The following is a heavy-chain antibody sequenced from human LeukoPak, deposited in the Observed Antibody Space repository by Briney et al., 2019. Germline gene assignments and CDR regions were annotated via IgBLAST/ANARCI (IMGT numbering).Heavy chain of an antibody. J-gene: IGHJ6*03. V-gene: IGHV3-74*01. CDR2: VSPDGNLA. CDR1: GFTLSSSW. Sequence: GGSLRLSCAGSGFTLSSSWMHWVRQAPGKGPVWVAHVSPDGNLANYADSVKGRFIISRDNAKNTLFLQMNSLRAEDTAVYYCAREGPSQYCSSTSCTYYYYYMDVWGKGTTVTVSS. CDR3: AREGPSQYCSSTSCTYYYYYMDV. D-gene: IGHD2-2*01.